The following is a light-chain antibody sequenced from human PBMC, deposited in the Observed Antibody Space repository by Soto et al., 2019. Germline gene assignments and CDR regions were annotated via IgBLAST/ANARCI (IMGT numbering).Light chain of an antibody. CDR1: QSVSSSN. CDR2: GAS. V-gene: IGKV3-20*01. CDR3: QQYDSSPYT. J-gene: IGKJ2*01. Sequence: VLTQSPGTLSLSPGGRATLSCRASQSVSSSNLAWYQKKPGQAPRVLIYGASTRATGIPDRFSGSGSGTDFTLPISRLEPEDFAVYYCQQYDSSPYTFGQGTNLEIK.